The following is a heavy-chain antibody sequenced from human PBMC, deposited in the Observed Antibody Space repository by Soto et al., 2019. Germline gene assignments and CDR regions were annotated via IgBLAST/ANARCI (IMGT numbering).Heavy chain of an antibody. Sequence: QVQLVESGGGVVQPGRSLRLSCAATGFSFSTHAMHWVRQAPGKGLEWVAVISFDGSIKYYADAVKGRFTISRDNSKNTVAVQTNGLSPEDTAVYYGVRDYCWKTVPGRGYFDCWGQGTLVTVSS. J-gene: IGHJ4*02. CDR1: GFSFSTHA. CDR3: VRDYCWKTVPGRGYFDC. CDR2: ISFDGSIK. D-gene: IGHD6-19*01. V-gene: IGHV3-30*03.